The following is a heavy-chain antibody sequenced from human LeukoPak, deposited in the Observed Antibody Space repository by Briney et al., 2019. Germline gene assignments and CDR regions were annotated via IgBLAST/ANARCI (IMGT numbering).Heavy chain of an antibody. J-gene: IGHJ4*02. Sequence: PSQTLSLTCTVSGGSISSGSYYWSWIRQPPGKGLEWIGYIYQSGTTYYNPSLKSRVTISVDRSKNQFSLKLSSVTAADTAVYYCARGGSGYYVYWGQGTLVTVSS. CDR2: IYQSGTT. CDR3: ARGGSGYYVY. CDR1: GGSISSGSYY. D-gene: IGHD3-22*01. V-gene: IGHV4-30-2*01.